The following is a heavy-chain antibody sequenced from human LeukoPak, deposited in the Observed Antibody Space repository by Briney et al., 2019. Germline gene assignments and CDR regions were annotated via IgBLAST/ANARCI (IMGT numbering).Heavy chain of an antibody. V-gene: IGHV4-4*07. CDR1: GGSFNSYY. J-gene: IGHJ4*02. CDR3: ACLTTVVTPHYFDY. D-gene: IGHD4-23*01. Sequence: SETLSLTCTVSGGSFNSYYWSWLRQPAGKGLEWIGRIQSSGSTDYSPSLQSRVTISIDTSKNQFSLKLSSVTAADTAVYYCACLTTVVTPHYFDYWGQGNMVTVSS. CDR2: IQSSGST.